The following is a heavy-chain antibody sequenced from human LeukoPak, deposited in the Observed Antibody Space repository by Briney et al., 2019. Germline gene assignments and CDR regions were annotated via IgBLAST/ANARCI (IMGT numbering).Heavy chain of an antibody. J-gene: IGHJ4*02. CDR2: ISYDDSNK. D-gene: IGHD6-13*01. CDR3: ARDSYTISSAY. CDR1: GFTYNSYA. V-gene: IGHV3-30-3*01. Sequence: SLSHFCAASGFTYNSYAMQWVRPAPGKGLEWVEVISYDDSNKYHAHSVRRRFTTSSDNSKHTLYVQRNSPRADDTAVYYSARDSYTISSAYWGQGTLVTVSS.